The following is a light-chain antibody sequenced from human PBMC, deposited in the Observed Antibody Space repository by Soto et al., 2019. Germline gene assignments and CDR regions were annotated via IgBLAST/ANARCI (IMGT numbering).Light chain of an antibody. CDR2: DAS. CDR3: QQYNSYSRT. CDR1: QSISSW. J-gene: IGKJ1*01. Sequence: DIQMTQSPSTLSASVGDRVTITCRASQSISSWLAWYQQKPGKAPKLLIYDASSLESGVPSRFSGSGSGTEFTLTISNLQPDDFATYYCQQYNSYSRTFGQGTKGDI. V-gene: IGKV1-5*01.